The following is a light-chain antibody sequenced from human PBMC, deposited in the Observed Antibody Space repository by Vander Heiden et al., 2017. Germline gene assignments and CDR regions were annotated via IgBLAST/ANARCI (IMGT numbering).Light chain of an antibody. CDR2: GAS. CDR3: QQANSVPFT. CDR1: QGISSS. J-gene: IGKJ3*01. Sequence: DIQMTQSPPSVSASAGDRVTIISRASQGISSSLDWYQQKPGKAPKLLIYGASSLDSGVPSRFSGSGSGTEFTLSISSLQPEDFATYYCQQANSVPFTFGHGTKVDIK. V-gene: IGKV1D-12*01.